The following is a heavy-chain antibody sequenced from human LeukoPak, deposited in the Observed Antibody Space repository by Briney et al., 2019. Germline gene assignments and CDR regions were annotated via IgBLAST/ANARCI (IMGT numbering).Heavy chain of an antibody. V-gene: IGHV3-30*18. CDR2: ISHDGTKK. CDR1: GFSFSSYG. J-gene: IGHJ4*02. CDR3: AKYSPLLWFGEAYDQSDYFDY. Sequence: GGSLRLSCAASGFSFSSYGMHCVRQVPGKGLEWVAVISHDGTKKYHADSVKGRFTISRDNPKNTLYLQMNSLRAEDTAVYYCAKYSPLLWFGEAYDQSDYFDYWGQGTLVTVSS. D-gene: IGHD3-10*01.